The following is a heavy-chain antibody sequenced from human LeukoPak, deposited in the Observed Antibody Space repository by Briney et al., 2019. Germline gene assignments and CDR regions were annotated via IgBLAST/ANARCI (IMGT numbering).Heavy chain of an antibody. CDR3: AKLRGTTRSLFDY. Sequence: GGSLRPSCAASGFTFSSYAMSWVRQAPGEGLEWVSTISGSGGNTYYADSVKGRFTISRDNSKNTLYLQMNSLRAEDTAVYFCAKLRGTTRSLFDYWGQGTLVTVSS. V-gene: IGHV3-23*01. J-gene: IGHJ4*02. CDR2: ISGSGGNT. CDR1: GFTFSSYA. D-gene: IGHD1-26*01.